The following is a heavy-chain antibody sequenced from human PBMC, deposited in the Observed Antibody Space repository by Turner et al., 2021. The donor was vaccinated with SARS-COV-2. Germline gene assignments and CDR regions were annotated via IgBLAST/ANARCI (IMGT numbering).Heavy chain of an antibody. CDR2: SYYSGST. Sequence: QLQLQESGPGLAKPSETLSLPCTVSGGSISSSSYYWGWIRQPPGKGLEWIGNSYYSGSTYYNPSLKSRVTISVDPSKNQFSLKLTSVTAADTAVYYCARLMDTAMDYYGTDVWGQGTTVTVSS. J-gene: IGHJ6*02. CDR1: GGSISSSSYY. CDR3: ARLMDTAMDYYGTDV. V-gene: IGHV4-39*01. D-gene: IGHD5-18*01.